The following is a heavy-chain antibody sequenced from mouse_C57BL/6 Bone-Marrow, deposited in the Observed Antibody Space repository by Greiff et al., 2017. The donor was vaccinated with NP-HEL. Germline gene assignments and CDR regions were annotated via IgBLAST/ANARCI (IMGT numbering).Heavy chain of an antibody. CDR1: GYAFTNYL. CDR2: INPGSGGT. D-gene: IGHD1-1*01. CDR3: ARRRYRYFDV. J-gene: IGHJ1*03. Sequence: VKLQESGAELVRPGTSVKVSCKASGYAFTNYLIEWVKQRPGQGLEWIGVINPGSGGTNYNEKFKGKATLTADKSSSTAYMQLSSLTSEDSAVYFCARRRYRYFDVWGTGTTVTVSS. V-gene: IGHV1-54*01.